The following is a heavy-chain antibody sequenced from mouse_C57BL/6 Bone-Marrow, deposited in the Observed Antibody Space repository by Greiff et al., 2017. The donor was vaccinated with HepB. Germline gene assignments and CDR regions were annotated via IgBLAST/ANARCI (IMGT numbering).Heavy chain of an antibody. V-gene: IGHV14-1*01. CDR1: GFNIKDYY. J-gene: IGHJ1*03. CDR2: IDPEDGDT. CDR3: AFYYGSSTPYWYFDD. Sequence: EVQLQQSGAELVRPGASVKLSCTASGFNIKDYYMHWVKQRPEQGLEWIGRIDPEDGDTEYAPKFQGKATMTADTSSNTAYLQLSSLTSEDTAVYYCAFYYGSSTPYWYFDDWGTGTTVTVSS. D-gene: IGHD1-1*01.